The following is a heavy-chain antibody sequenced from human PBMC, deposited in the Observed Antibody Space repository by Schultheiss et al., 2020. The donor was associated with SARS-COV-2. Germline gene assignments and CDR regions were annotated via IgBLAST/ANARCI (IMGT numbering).Heavy chain of an antibody. CDR2: IYYSGST. J-gene: IGHJ6*03. CDR1: GGSISSYY. D-gene: IGHD6-25*01. CDR3: ARAASTNYYYYYMDV. V-gene: IGHV4-59*12. Sequence: LSLTCTVSGGSISSYYWSWIRQPAGKGLEWIGYIYYSGSTNYNPSLKSRVTISVDTSKNQFSLRLSSVTAADTAVYYCARAASTNYYYYYMDVWGKGTTVTVSS.